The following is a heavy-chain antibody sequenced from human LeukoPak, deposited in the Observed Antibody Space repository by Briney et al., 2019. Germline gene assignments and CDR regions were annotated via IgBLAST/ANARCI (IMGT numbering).Heavy chain of an antibody. D-gene: IGHD2-2*01. J-gene: IGHJ4*02. V-gene: IGHV3-21*01. CDR1: GFTFSTHS. CDR3: ANHLACGSTSCPPFDS. CDR2: ISDRGTYI. Sequence: GGSLRLSCTASGFTFSTHSMNWVRQAPGKGLEWVASISDRGTYIYYADSVKGRFTISRDNAKNSLYLQMNSLRAEDTAVYYCANHLACGSTSCPPFDSWGQGTLVTVSS.